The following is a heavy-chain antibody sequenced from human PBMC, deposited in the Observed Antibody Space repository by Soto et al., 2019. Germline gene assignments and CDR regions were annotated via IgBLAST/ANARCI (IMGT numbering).Heavy chain of an antibody. Sequence: QVQLVHSGAEVKKPGASVKVSCKASGYTFTSYDINWVRQATGQGLEWMGWMNPNSGNTGYAQKFQGRVTMTRNTSISTAYMELSSLRSEDTAVYYCASLPWANYYYYGMDVWGQGTTVTVSS. V-gene: IGHV1-8*01. CDR2: MNPNSGNT. CDR3: ASLPWANYYYYGMDV. D-gene: IGHD7-27*01. J-gene: IGHJ6*02. CDR1: GYTFTSYD.